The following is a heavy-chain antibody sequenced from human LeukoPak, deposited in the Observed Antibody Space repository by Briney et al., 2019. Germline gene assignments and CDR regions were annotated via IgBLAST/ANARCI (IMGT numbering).Heavy chain of an antibody. Sequence: GGSLRLSCAASGFTFSSYSMNWVRQAAGKGLEWGSSISSSSTYIYYADSVKGRFTISRDNAKNSLYLQMNSLRAEDTAVYYCARASGGGALWFGELLRYYYGMDVWGQGTTVTVSS. D-gene: IGHD3-10*01. CDR3: ARASGGGALWFGELLRYYYGMDV. CDR1: GFTFSSYS. J-gene: IGHJ6*02. CDR2: ISSSSTYI. V-gene: IGHV3-21*01.